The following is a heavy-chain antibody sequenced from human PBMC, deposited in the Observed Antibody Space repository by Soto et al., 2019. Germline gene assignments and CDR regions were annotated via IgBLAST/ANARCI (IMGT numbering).Heavy chain of an antibody. D-gene: IGHD4-4*01. CDR1: GFIFSDYY. CDR3: ARVLLLLYSNPPPSEYYFYGIDV. CDR2: ISSSGSTI. Sequence: PGGALRLFSAASGFIFSDYYMSWIRQAPGKGLEWVSYISSSGSTIYYADSVKGRFTISRDNAKNSLYLQMNSLRAEDTAVYYCARVLLLLYSNPPPSEYYFYGIDV. J-gene: IGHJ6*01. V-gene: IGHV3-11*01.